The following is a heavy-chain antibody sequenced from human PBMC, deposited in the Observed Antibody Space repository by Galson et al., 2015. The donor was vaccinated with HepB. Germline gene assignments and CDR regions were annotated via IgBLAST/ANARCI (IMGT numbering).Heavy chain of an antibody. Sequence: SLRLSCAASGFTFTDYWMSWVRQAPGKGLEWVANINKDGNDKYYVDSVEGRFTVSRDNAKNSLYLQMNSLRVEDTALYYCARADALRTGDSWGQGALVTVSS. CDR3: ARADALRTGDS. J-gene: IGHJ4*02. CDR1: GFTFTDYW. D-gene: IGHD1-14*01. V-gene: IGHV3-7*03. CDR2: INKDGNDK.